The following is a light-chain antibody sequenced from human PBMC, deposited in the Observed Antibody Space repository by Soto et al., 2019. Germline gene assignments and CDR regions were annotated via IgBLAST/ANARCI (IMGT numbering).Light chain of an antibody. CDR3: QKYNTAPRT. V-gene: IGKV1-27*01. CDR1: QGISDY. J-gene: IGKJ1*01. Sequence: DIQMTQSPSSLSAFVGDRVTITCRASQGISDYLAWYQRRPGKVPKLLIYAASTLQSGVPSRFSGSGSGTDFTLTISSLQPEDVATYYCQKYNTAPRTFGQGTKVEIK. CDR2: AAS.